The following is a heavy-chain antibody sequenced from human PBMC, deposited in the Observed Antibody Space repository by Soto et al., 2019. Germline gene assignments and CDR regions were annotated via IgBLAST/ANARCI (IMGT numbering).Heavy chain of an antibody. V-gene: IGHV3-23*01. Sequence: HPGGSLRLSCAASGFTFSSYAMSWVRQAPGKGLEWVSAISGSGGSTYYADSVKGRFTISRDNSKNTLYLQMNSLRAEDTAVYYCAKDNEGAYFMDYFDYWGQGTLVTVSS. CDR2: ISGSGGST. CDR1: GFTFSSYA. D-gene: IGHD1-26*01. CDR3: AKDNEGAYFMDYFDY. J-gene: IGHJ4*02.